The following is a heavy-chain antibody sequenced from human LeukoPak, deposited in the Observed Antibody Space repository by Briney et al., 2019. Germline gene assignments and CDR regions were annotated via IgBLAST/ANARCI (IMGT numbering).Heavy chain of an antibody. V-gene: IGHV1-2*06. CDR1: GYTFTGYY. Sequence: ASVKVSCKASGYTFTGYYMHWVRQAPGQGLEWMGRINPNSGGTNYAQKFQGRVTMTRDTSISTAYMELSRLRSDDTAVYYCARSGYDYGDYRDYWGQGTLVTVSS. D-gene: IGHD4-17*01. CDR3: ARSGYDYGDYRDY. CDR2: INPNSGGT. J-gene: IGHJ4*02.